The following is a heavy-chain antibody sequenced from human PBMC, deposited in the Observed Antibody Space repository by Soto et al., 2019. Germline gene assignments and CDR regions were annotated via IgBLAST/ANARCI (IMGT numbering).Heavy chain of an antibody. V-gene: IGHV1-69*13. D-gene: IGHD6-6*01. Sequence: WASVKVSCKASGGTFSSYAISWVRQAPGQGLEWMGGIIPIFGTANYAQKFQGRVTITADESTSTAYMELSSLRSEDTAVYYCARASGYSSSSSPPYYYYGMDVWGQGTTVTVSS. CDR2: IIPIFGTA. CDR1: GGTFSSYA. J-gene: IGHJ6*02. CDR3: ARASGYSSSSSPPYYYYGMDV.